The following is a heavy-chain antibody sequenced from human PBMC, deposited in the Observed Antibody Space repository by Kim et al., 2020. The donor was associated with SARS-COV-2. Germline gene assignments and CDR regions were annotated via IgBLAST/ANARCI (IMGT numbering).Heavy chain of an antibody. D-gene: IGHD3-22*01. CDR1: GFTFSSYS. J-gene: IGHJ2*01. CDR2: ISSSSSYI. CDR3: AREEEDYYDSSGYGRGWYFDL. Sequence: GGSLRLSCAASGFTFSSYSMNWVRQAPGKGLEWVSSISSSSSYIYYADSVKGRFTISRDNAKNSLYLQMNSLRAEDTAVYYCAREEEDYYDSSGYGRGWYFDLWGRGTLVTVSS. V-gene: IGHV3-21*01.